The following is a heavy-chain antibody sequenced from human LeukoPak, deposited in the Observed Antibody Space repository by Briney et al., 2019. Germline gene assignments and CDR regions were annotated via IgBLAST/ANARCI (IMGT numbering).Heavy chain of an antibody. V-gene: IGHV3-23*01. J-gene: IGHJ4*02. D-gene: IGHD3-10*01. CDR3: AKGGSSGSYYLPITRFDY. CDR1: GFTFSSYA. CDR2: ISGSGGST. Sequence: PGESLRLSCAASGFTFSSYAMSWVRQAPGKGLEWVSAISGSGGSTYYADSVKGRFTISRDNSKNTLYLQMNSLRAEDTAVYYCAKGGSSGSYYLPITRFDYWGQGTLVTVSS.